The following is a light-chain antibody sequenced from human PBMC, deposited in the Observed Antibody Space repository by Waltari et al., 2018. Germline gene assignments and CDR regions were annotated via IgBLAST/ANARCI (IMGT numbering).Light chain of an antibody. J-gene: IGKJ1*01. CDR1: RSVIKY. CDR3: QKYESLPAT. Sequence: VFTQSPGTLSLSPGERATLSCRASRSVIKYLAWYQQNPGRAPRLLIYHASTRATGIPDRFSGSGSGTDFSLTISRLEPDDFAVYYCQKYESLPATFGQGTRVEIK. CDR2: HAS. V-gene: IGKV3-20*01.